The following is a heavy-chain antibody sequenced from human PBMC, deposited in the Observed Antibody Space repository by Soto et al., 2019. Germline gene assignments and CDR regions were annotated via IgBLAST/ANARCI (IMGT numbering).Heavy chain of an antibody. V-gene: IGHV4-31*03. CDR2: IYYSGST. Sequence: SETLSLTCTVSGGSISSGGYYWSWIRQHPGKGLEWIGYIYYSGSTYYNPSLKSRVTISVDTSKNQFSLKLSSVTAADTAVYYCARVGYDSSGYYGYYFDYWGQGTLVTVSS. J-gene: IGHJ4*02. D-gene: IGHD3-22*01. CDR3: ARVGYDSSGYYGYYFDY. CDR1: GGSISSGGYY.